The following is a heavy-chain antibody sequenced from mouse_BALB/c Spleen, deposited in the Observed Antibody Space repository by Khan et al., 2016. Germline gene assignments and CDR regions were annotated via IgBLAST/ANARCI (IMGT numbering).Heavy chain of an antibody. D-gene: IGHD2-10*02. V-gene: IGHV1-5*01. CDR1: GYTFTSYW. Sequence: VQLQQSGTVLARPGASVKMSCKASGYTFTSYWMHWVKQRPGQGLEWIGAIYPGNSDTSYNQKFKGKATLTAVTSTSTAYMDLSSLTNEDSAVYYVTREGYGNYVDAMDYWGQGTSVTVSS. CDR2: IYPGNSDT. J-gene: IGHJ4*01. CDR3: TREGYGNYVDAMDY.